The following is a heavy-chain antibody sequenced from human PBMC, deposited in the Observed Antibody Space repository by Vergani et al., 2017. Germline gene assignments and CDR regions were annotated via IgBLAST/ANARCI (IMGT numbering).Heavy chain of an antibody. V-gene: IGHV3-66*02. CDR2: IYSGGST. Sequence: EVQLVESGGGLVQPGGSLRLSCAASGFTVSSNYMIWVRQAPGKGLEWVSVIYSGGSTYYADSVKGRFTISRDNSKNTLYLQMNSLRAEDTAVYYCARPGGTGDPVYYYYGMDVWGQGTTVTVSS. CDR1: GFTVSSNY. CDR3: ARPGGTGDPVYYYYGMDV. J-gene: IGHJ6*02. D-gene: IGHD7-27*01.